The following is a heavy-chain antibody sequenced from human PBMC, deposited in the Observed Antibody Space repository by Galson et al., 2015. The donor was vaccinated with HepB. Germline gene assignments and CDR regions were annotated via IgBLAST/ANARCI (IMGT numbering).Heavy chain of an antibody. J-gene: IGHJ3*02. CDR1: GFTFSSYA. V-gene: IGHV3-30*04. CDR2: ISYDGSNK. Sequence: SLRLSCAASGFTFSSYAMHWVRQAPGKGLEWVAVISYDGSNKYYADSVKGRFTISRDNSKNTLYLQMNSLRAEDTAVYYCARDYDFWSGYYVGAFDIWGQGTMVTVSS. CDR3: ARDYDFWSGYYVGAFDI. D-gene: IGHD3-3*01.